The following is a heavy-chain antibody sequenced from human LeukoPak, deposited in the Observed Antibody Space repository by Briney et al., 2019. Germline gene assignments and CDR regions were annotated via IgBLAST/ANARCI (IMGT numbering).Heavy chain of an antibody. CDR3: ARDSTMVRGVIID. CDR2: IYYSGST. J-gene: IGHJ4*02. CDR1: GGSISSSSYY. V-gene: IGHV4-39*02. Sequence: PSETLSLTCTVSGGSISSSSYYWGWIRQPPGKGLEWIGSIYYSGSTYYNPSLKSRVTISVDTSKNQFSLKLSSVTAADTAVYYCARDSTMVRGVIIDWGQGTLVTVSS. D-gene: IGHD3-10*01.